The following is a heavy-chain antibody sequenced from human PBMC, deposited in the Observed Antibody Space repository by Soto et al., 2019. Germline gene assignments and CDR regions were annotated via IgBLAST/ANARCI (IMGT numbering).Heavy chain of an antibody. J-gene: IGHJ3*01. V-gene: IGHV3-74*01. D-gene: IGHD3-16*02. CDR2: INADGSIA. CDR3: ARSLGWRDAFDV. Sequence: PGGSLRLSCAASGFTFGNYWMHWVRQAPGKGPVWVSRINADGSIATYADSVKGRFTISRDNAKNSLYLQMNSLRAEDTAVYYCARSLGWRDAFDVWGQGTMVTVSS. CDR1: GFTFGNYW.